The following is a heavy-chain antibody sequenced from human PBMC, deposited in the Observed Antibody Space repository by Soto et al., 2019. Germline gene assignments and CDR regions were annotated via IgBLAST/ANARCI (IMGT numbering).Heavy chain of an antibody. CDR3: ARPPRGAAAVTSVINWFDP. CDR2: IYYSGST. CDR1: GGSISSSSSY. J-gene: IGHJ5*02. D-gene: IGHD4-17*01. V-gene: IGHV4-39*01. Sequence: QLQRQESGPGLVKPSETLSLTCTVSGGSISSSSSYWGWIRQPPGTGLEWIGYIYYSGSTNYNPSLQCRVTVTVATSKNQFSLKLNSVTAADTAVYYCARPPRGAAAVTSVINWFDPWGQGALVTVAS.